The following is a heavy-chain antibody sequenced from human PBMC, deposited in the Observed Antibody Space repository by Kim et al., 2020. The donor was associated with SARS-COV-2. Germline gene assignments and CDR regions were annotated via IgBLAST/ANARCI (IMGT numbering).Heavy chain of an antibody. Sequence: GGSLRLSCAASGFTFDDYAMHWVRQAPGRGLEWVSLISGDGGSTYYADSVKGRFTISRDNSKNSLYLQMNSLRTEDTALYYCAKTTRRQLPPSLPIDYYYYGMDVWGQGTTVTVSS. CDR2: ISGDGGST. CDR1: GFTFDDYA. D-gene: IGHD2-2*01. J-gene: IGHJ6*02. CDR3: AKTTRRQLPPSLPIDYYYYGMDV. V-gene: IGHV3-43*02.